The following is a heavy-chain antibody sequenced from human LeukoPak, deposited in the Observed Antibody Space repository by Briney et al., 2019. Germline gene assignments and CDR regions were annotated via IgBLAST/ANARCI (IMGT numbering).Heavy chain of an antibody. J-gene: IGHJ4*02. CDR2: IKSKTDGGTT. Sequence: GGSLRLSCAASGFTFSNAWMSWVRQAPGKGLEWVGRIKSKTDGGTTDYAAPVKGRFTISRDDSKNTLYLQMNSLKTEDTAVYYCTTDQVGSSWPYYFDYWGQGTPVTVSS. V-gene: IGHV3-15*01. CDR1: GFTFSNAW. CDR3: TTDQVGSSWPYYFDY. D-gene: IGHD6-13*01.